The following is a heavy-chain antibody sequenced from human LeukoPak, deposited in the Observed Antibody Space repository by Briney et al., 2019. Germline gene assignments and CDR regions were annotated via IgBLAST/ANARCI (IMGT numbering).Heavy chain of an antibody. D-gene: IGHD4-17*01. J-gene: IGHJ2*01. CDR2: VFYSGTT. CDR3: ARLARSTRDYSWHFDL. Sequence: PSETLSLTCTVSGGSVSNNNYCWTWLRQPPGMGLQWIGTVFYSGTTYYNPSLKSRATTSVDTSKNQFSLKLSSVTVADMAVYYYARLARSTRDYSWHFDLWGRGTLVTVSS. V-gene: IGHV4-39*01. CDR1: GGSVSNNNYC.